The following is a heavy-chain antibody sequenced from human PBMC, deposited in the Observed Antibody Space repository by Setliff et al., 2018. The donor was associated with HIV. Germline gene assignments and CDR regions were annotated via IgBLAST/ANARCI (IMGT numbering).Heavy chain of an antibody. CDR2: ISHGGATK. D-gene: IGHD1-26*01. CDR3: ARDDPAGGIDY. V-gene: IGHV3-48*01. J-gene: IGHJ4*02. Sequence: GGSLRLSCEASGFPLYTYDMNWVRQAPGKALEWISFISHGGATKYYADSVKGRFTISRDNAKNSLYLVMNDLRADDTATYYCARDDPAGGIDYWGQGTLVTVSS. CDR1: GFPLYTYD.